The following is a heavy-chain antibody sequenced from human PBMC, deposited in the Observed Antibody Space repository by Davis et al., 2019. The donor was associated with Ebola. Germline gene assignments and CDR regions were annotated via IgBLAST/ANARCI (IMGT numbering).Heavy chain of an antibody. CDR2: IYYSGST. Sequence: MPSETLSLTCSVSGGSISSYYWSWIRQPPGKGLEWIGYIYYSGSTNYNPSLKSRVTISVDTSKNQFSLKLSSVTAADTAVYYCARDLAYYYDSSGYSTYWYFDLWGRGTLVTVSS. V-gene: IGHV4-59*01. CDR1: GGSISSYY. J-gene: IGHJ2*01. D-gene: IGHD3-22*01. CDR3: ARDLAYYYDSSGYSTYWYFDL.